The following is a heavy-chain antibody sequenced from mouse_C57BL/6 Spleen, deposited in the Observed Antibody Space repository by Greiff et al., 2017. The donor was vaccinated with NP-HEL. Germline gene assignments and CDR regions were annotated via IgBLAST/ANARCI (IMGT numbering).Heavy chain of an antibody. CDR3: AREGLRYAMDY. CDR2: INPSSGYT. V-gene: IGHV1-4*01. J-gene: IGHJ4*01. CDR1: GYTFTSYT. Sequence: VKLQESGAELARPGASVKMSCKASGYTFTSYTMHWVKQRPGQGLEWIGYINPSSGYTKYNQKFKDKATLTADKSSSTAYMQLSSLTSEDSAVYYCAREGLRYAMDYWGQGTSVTVSS. D-gene: IGHD2-4*01.